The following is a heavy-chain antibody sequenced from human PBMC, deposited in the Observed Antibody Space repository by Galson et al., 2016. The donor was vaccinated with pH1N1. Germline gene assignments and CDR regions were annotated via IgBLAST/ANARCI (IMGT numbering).Heavy chain of an antibody. CDR2: IRYNGRDM. V-gene: IGHV3-30*02. J-gene: IGHJ1*01. CDR1: GINFNSYG. CDR3: GKVESSPVGL. Sequence: LRLSCAASGINFNSYGIHWVRQAPGKGLEWVAFIRYNGRDMFYADSVKGRFRVSRDNSKNTLYLQMNSLRTEDTAIYYCGKVESSPVGLWGRGTLVAVSS. D-gene: IGHD2-2*01.